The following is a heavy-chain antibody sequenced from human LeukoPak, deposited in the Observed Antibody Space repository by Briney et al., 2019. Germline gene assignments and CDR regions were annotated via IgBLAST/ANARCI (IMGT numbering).Heavy chain of an antibody. CDR2: IIPIFGTA. CDR3: ARGNQGFWSGYYRNAFDI. V-gene: IGHV1-69*13. CDR1: GGTFSSYA. D-gene: IGHD3-3*01. Sequence: SVNVSCKASGGTFSSYAISWVRQAPGQGLEWMGGIIPIFGTANYAQKFQGRVTITADESTSTAYMELSSLRSEDTAVYYCARGNQGFWSGYYRNAFDIWGQGTMVTVSS. J-gene: IGHJ3*02.